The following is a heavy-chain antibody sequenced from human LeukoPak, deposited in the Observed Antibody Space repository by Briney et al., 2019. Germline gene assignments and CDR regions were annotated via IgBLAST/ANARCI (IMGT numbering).Heavy chain of an antibody. Sequence: GGSLRLSCAASGFIFNTYGTSWVRQAPGKGLEWVSALSGNTYYADSVKGRFTISTDSSKNILFLQMNSLRAEDTAVYYCAILNWSSGRAWGQGTLVTVSS. CDR3: AILNWSSGRA. J-gene: IGHJ5*02. V-gene: IGHV3-23*01. CDR2: LSGNT. D-gene: IGHD1-1*01. CDR1: GFIFNTYG.